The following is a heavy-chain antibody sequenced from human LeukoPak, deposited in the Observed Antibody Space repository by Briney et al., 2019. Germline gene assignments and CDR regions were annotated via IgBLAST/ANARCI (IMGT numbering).Heavy chain of an antibody. CDR2: ISSSSSYI. CDR1: GFTFSSYS. V-gene: IGHV3-21*01. J-gene: IGHJ4*02. D-gene: IGHD4-23*01. CDR3: ATGLRWYYYFDY. Sequence: GGSLRLSCVASGFTFSSYSMKWVRQAPGKGLEWVSSISSSSSYIDYADSVKGRFTISRDNAKNSLYLQMNSLRAEDTAVYHCATGLRWYYYFDYWGQGTLVTVSS.